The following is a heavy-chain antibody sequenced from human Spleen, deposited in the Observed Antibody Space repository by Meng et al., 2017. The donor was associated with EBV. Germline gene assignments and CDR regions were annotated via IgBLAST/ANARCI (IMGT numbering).Heavy chain of an antibody. D-gene: IGHD3-10*01. V-gene: IGHV1-69*13. CDR2: LIPMVGAP. CDR1: GYTFSTYG. J-gene: IGHJ4*02. Sequence: QVRRVQSGAEVEKPGASVKVSCKASGYTFSTYGISGVRQAPGQGLEWMGGLIPMVGAPHYAQKFQGRVTIIADESTSTHSMELNSLRSEDTAMYYCASESGRGFTPDYWGQGTLVTVSS. CDR3: ASESGRGFTPDY.